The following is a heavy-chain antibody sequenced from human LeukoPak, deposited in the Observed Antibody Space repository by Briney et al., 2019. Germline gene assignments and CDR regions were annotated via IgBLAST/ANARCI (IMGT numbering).Heavy chain of an antibody. CDR3: ATDRGWRTSGYYLYYFEY. V-gene: IGHV3-7*01. J-gene: IGHJ4*02. D-gene: IGHD3-3*01. CDR1: GFIFTNYF. Sequence: PGGSLRLSCAAPGFIFTNYFMSWVRQAPGKGLEWVASIKHDGSEKYYVDSVRGRFTISRDNTMNSLYPQMSSLRAEDTAVYYCATDRGWRTSGYYLYYFEYWGQGTLVTYSS. CDR2: IKHDGSEK.